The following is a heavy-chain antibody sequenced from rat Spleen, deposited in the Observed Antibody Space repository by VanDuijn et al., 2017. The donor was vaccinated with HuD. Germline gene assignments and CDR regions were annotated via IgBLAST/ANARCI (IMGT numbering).Heavy chain of an antibody. V-gene: IGHV5S10*01. CDR3: TTNYGSFDY. CDR1: GFTFSRYW. D-gene: IGHD1-3*01. J-gene: IGHJ2*01. Sequence: EVQLVETGGGFVQPGRSLKLSCVASGFTFSRYWMYWVRQAPKEGLEWVATIVYDGSRTYFRDSVKGRFTLSRDNTESTLYLQMDSLRSEDTATYYCTTNYGSFDYWGQGVMVTVSS. CDR2: IVYDGSRT.